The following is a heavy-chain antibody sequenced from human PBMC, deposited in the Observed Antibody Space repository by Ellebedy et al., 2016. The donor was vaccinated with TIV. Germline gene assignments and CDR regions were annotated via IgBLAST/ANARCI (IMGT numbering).Heavy chain of an antibody. V-gene: IGHV3-74*01. CDR3: AKPARTDATDY. Sequence: GESLKISXGGSGFTFSGLWMHWVRQAPGKGLVWVSRMNSDGSSTKYADSVKGRFTISRDNSKNVLYLQMNGLRVEDTAMYYCAKPARTDATDYWGQGTLVTVSS. J-gene: IGHJ4*02. D-gene: IGHD4-17*01. CDR1: GFTFSGLW. CDR2: MNSDGSST.